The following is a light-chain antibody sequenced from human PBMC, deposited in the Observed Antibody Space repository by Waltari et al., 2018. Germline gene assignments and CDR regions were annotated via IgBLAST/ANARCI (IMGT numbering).Light chain of an antibody. J-gene: IGLJ3*02. V-gene: IGLV1-40*01. CDR1: SSHLGPRSD. CDR3: QSYDTSLLGV. CDR2: GND. Sequence: QSVLTPPPSVSGAPGQMVTISCPGSSSHLGPRSDVHWYQQLPGTAPKLLIYGNDKRPSGVPDRFSGSKSGTSASLVITGLQAEDEAHYYCQSYDTSLLGVFGGGTKLTVL.